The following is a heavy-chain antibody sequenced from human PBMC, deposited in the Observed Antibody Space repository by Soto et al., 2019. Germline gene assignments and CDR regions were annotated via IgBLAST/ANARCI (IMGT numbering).Heavy chain of an antibody. CDR3: AKTLGYCSGGSCYSDYYYYGMDV. CDR1: GFTFSSYA. D-gene: IGHD2-15*01. J-gene: IGHJ6*02. V-gene: IGHV3-23*01. CDR2: ISGSGGST. Sequence: EVQLLESGGGLVQPGGSLRLSCAASGFTFSSYAMSWVRQAPGKGLEWVSAISGSGGSTYYADSAKGRFTISRDNSKNTLYLQMNSLRAEDTAVYYCAKTLGYCSGGSCYSDYYYYGMDVWGQGTTVTVSS.